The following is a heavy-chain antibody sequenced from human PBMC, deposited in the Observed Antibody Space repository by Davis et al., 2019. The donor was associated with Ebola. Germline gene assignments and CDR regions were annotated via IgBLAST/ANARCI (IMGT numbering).Heavy chain of an antibody. CDR2: INHSGST. Sequence: SETLSLTCAVYGGSFSGYYWSWIRQPPGKGLEWIGEINHSGSTNYNPSLKGRVTISVDTSKNQFSLKLSSVTAADTAVYYCARGNYVWGSYRYVAYYYYGMDVWGQGTTVTVSS. D-gene: IGHD3-16*02. V-gene: IGHV4-34*01. J-gene: IGHJ6*02. CDR1: GGSFSGYY. CDR3: ARGNYVWGSYRYVAYYYYGMDV.